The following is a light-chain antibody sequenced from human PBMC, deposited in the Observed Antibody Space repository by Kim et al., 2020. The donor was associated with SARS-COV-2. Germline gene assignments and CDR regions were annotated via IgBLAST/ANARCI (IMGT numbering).Light chain of an antibody. J-gene: IGKJ1*01. CDR3: QQYKDWPWT. CDR1: QSAGTN. CDR2: DSS. Sequence: EIVMTQSPATLSVSPGERATLSCRASQSAGTNLAWYQHKPGQAPRLVISDSSTRATGIPARFSGSGSGTEFTLTISSLQSEDFALYYCQQYKDWPWTFGPGTKVDIK. V-gene: IGKV3-15*01.